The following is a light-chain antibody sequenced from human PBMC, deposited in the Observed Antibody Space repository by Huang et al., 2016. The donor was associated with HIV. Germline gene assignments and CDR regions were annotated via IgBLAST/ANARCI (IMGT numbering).Light chain of an antibody. V-gene: IGKV3D-20*01. J-gene: IGKJ2*01. CDR2: DAH. CDR3: QQYSTSSYT. CDR1: QSVRNNY. Sequence: IVLTQSPATLSLSPGERATLTCGASQSVRNNYRAWYQQTPGLAPRPLIDDAHVRATGIPDRFSGSGSGTDFTLTISRLEPEDFAMYYCQQYSTSSYTFGQGTKVDI.